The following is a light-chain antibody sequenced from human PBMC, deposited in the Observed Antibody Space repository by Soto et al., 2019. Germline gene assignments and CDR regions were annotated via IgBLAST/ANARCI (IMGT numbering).Light chain of an antibody. CDR3: QVWDSSSLVV. CDR2: YDS. J-gene: IGLJ2*01. CDR1: NIGSKS. V-gene: IGLV3-21*04. Sequence: SYELTQPPSVSVAPGKTARIPCGGNNIGSKSGHWYQQKPGQAPVLVIYYDSDRPSGIPERFSGSNSGNTATLTISRVEAGYEADYYCQVWDSSSLVVFGGGNKLTVL.